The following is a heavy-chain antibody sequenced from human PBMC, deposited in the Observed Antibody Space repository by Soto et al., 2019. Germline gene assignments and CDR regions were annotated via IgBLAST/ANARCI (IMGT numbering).Heavy chain of an antibody. Sequence: SETLSLTCAVYNGSFSVYYWTWIRQTPGKGLEWIGEINHSGSTNYNPSLKSRAAISVDTSKNQFSLKLSSVTAADTAVYFCARDSTRRGACDIWGQGTMVTVSS. CDR3: ARDSTRRGACDI. CDR2: INHSGST. J-gene: IGHJ3*02. D-gene: IGHD3-22*01. V-gene: IGHV4-34*01. CDR1: NGSFSVYY.